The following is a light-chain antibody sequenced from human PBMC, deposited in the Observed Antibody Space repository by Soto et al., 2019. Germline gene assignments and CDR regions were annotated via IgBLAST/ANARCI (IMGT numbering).Light chain of an antibody. CDR3: CAYAGSDTFV. Sequence: QSALTQPRSVSGSPGQSVTIPCTGTRSDVGGYNYVSWDQHHPGKAPKLMIYDVSKRTSGVPELFSGTKSGNAASLTISGLQAEDEADYYCCAYAGSDTFVFGTGTKLAVL. CDR2: DVS. CDR1: RSDVGGYNY. V-gene: IGLV2-11*01. J-gene: IGLJ1*01.